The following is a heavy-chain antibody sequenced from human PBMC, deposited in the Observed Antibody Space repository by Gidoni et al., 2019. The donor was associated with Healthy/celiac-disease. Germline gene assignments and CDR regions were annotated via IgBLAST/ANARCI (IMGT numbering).Heavy chain of an antibody. J-gene: IGHJ4*02. Sequence: EVQLVESGGGVVQLGGALRLSCAASGFTFSSYAMHWVRQAPGKGLEYVSAISSNGCSTYYANSVKGRFTISRDNSKNTLYLQMGSLRAEDMAVYYCARVNFGYDYYDSSGYYQYWGQGTLVTVSS. D-gene: IGHD3-22*01. V-gene: IGHV3-64*01. CDR2: ISSNGCST. CDR3: ARVNFGYDYYDSSGYYQY. CDR1: GFTFSSYA.